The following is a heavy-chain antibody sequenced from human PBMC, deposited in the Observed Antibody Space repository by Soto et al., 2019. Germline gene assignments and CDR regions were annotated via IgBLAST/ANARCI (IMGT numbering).Heavy chain of an antibody. J-gene: IGHJ4*02. CDR2: IYYSGSI. CDR1: GGSISSYY. V-gene: IGHV4-59*01. Sequence: PSETLSLTXTVSGGSISSYYWSWIRQPPGKGLEWIGYIYYSGSINYNPSLKSRVTISVDTSKNQFSLKLTSVTAADAAVYYCARGISSSWYSYWGQGTLVTVSS. CDR3: ARGISSSWYSY. D-gene: IGHD6-13*01.